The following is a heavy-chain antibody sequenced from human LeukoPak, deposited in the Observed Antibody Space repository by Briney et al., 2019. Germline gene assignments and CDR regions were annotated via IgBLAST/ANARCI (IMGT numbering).Heavy chain of an antibody. CDR3: AREVRGYSGYDTDFDY. CDR1: GFTFSSYG. V-gene: IGHV3-30*03. Sequence: GGSLRLSCAASGFTFSSYGMHWVRQAPGKGLEWVAVISYDGSNKYYADSVKGRFTISRDNSKNALYLQMNSLRAEDTAVYYCAREVRGYSGYDTDFDYWGQGTLVTVSS. CDR2: ISYDGSNK. J-gene: IGHJ4*02. D-gene: IGHD5-12*01.